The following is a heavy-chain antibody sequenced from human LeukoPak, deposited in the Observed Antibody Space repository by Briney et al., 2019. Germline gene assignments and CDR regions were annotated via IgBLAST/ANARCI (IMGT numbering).Heavy chain of an antibody. CDR2: IYSGGST. CDR1: GFTVSSNY. CDR3: ARAMRGYSYILEH. Sequence: GGSLGFSCAASGFTVSSNYMSWVRQAPGKGLEWVSVIYSGGSTYYADSVKGRFTISRDNSKNTLYLQMNSLRAEDTAVYYCARAMRGYSYILEHWGQGTLVTVSS. V-gene: IGHV3-53*01. D-gene: IGHD5-18*01. J-gene: IGHJ4*02.